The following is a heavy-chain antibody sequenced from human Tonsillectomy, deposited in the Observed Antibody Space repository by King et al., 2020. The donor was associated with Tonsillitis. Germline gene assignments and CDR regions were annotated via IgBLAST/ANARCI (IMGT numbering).Heavy chain of an antibody. Sequence: VQLVESGGGLVQPGRSLRLSCTASGFTFGDYAMNWVRQAPGKGLEWVGFIRSKVYGGTTEYAASVKGRFTISRDDSKTIAYLQMNSLKTENTAVYFCTRIITGTPPDYWGQGTLVTVSS. J-gene: IGHJ4*02. CDR2: IRSKVYGGTT. CDR1: GFTFGDYA. CDR3: TRIITGTPPDY. D-gene: IGHD1-7*01. V-gene: IGHV3-49*04.